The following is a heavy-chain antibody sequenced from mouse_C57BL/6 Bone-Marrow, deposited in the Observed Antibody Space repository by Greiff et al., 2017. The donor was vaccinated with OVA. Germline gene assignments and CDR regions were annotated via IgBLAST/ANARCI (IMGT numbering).Heavy chain of an antibody. J-gene: IGHJ3*01. Sequence: EVQLQQSGAELVRPGASVKLSCTASGFNIKDDYMHWVKQRPEQGLEWIGWIDPENGDTEYASKFQGKATITADPSSNTAYLQLSSLTSEDTAVYYCTTGYGSSFFAYWGQGTLVTVSA. D-gene: IGHD1-1*01. CDR3: TTGYGSSFFAY. CDR2: IDPENGDT. V-gene: IGHV14-4*01. CDR1: GFNIKDDY.